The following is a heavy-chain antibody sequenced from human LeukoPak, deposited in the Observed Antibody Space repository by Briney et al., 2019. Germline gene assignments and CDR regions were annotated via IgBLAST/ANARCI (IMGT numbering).Heavy chain of an antibody. J-gene: IGHJ3*02. CDR1: GYSISSGYY. CDR3: ARNSYYDNSGEGAFDI. CDR2: IYHSGNT. V-gene: IGHV4-38-2*02. Sequence: SETLSLTCTVSGYSISSGYYWGWIRQPPGRGLEWIGSIYHSGNTYYNPSLQSRVTISIDKSKNQFSLNLNSVTAADTAVYYCARNSYYDNSGEGAFDIWGQGTMVTVSS. D-gene: IGHD3-22*01.